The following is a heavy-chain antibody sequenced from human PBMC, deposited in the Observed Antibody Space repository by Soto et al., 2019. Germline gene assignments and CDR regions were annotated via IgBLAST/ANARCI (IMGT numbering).Heavy chain of an antibody. CDR1: GFSFSTYA. D-gene: IGHD1-1*01. J-gene: IGHJ4*02. V-gene: IGHV3-30-3*01. Sequence: QVQLVESGGGVVQPGKSLRLCCVVSGFSFSTYAMHWVRQAPGKGLEWVAVISYDASDKYYADSVKGRFTISRDDSKNTLFLQMNSLRADDTAVYYCARNWLYFDYWGQGTLVTVSS. CDR2: ISYDASDK. CDR3: ARNWLYFDY.